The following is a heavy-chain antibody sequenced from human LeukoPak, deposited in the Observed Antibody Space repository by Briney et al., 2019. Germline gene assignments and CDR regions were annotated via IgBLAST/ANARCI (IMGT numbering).Heavy chain of an antibody. CDR1: GFTFSSYC. J-gene: IGHJ4*02. CDR3: AKDLHYGSADY. V-gene: IGHV3-74*01. Sequence: GGSLTLSCAASGFTFSSYCMHCVRQHPGGGRVWVSHIINDGSITNYADSVKGRFTISRDKSKNTLYLQMNSLRAEDTAVYYCAKDLHYGSADYWGQGTLVTVSS. CDR2: IINDGSIT. D-gene: IGHD3-10*01.